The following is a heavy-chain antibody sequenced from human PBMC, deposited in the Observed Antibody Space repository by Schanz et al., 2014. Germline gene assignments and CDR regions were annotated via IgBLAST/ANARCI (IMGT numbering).Heavy chain of an antibody. CDR2: ISGSGGST. Sequence: VQLVESGGGLVKPGGSLRLSCAASGFTFSSYAMSWVRQAPGKGLEWVSAISGSGGSTYYADSVKGRFTISRDNSRDTVYLQMNSLRADDTAMYYCARWFLIRGVILDSWGQGTLVTVSS. CDR3: ARWFLIRGVILDS. D-gene: IGHD3-10*01. V-gene: IGHV3-23*04. J-gene: IGHJ4*02. CDR1: GFTFSSYA.